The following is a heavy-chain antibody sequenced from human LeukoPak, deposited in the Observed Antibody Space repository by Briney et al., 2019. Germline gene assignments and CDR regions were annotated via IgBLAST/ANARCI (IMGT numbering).Heavy chain of an antibody. CDR2: NNTNTGNP. D-gene: IGHD3-10*02. Sequence: ASVKVSCKASGYTFTSYAMNWVRQAPGQGLEWMGWNNTNTGNPTYAQGFTGRFVFSLDTSVSTAYLQISSLKAEDTAVYYCARDILFGGHRALPRMDVWGQGTTVTVSS. V-gene: IGHV7-4-1*02. CDR3: ARDILFGGHRALPRMDV. J-gene: IGHJ6*02. CDR1: GYTFTSYA.